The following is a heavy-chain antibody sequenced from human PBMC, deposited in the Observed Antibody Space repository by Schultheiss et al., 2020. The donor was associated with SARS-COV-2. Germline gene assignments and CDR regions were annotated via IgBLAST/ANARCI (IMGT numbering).Heavy chain of an antibody. J-gene: IGHJ4*02. V-gene: IGHV3-NL1*01. Sequence: GGSLRLSCAASGFTFSSYGMHWVRQAPGKGLEWVSAISGSGGTTYYADSVKGRFTISRDNSKNTLYLQMNSLRAEDTAVYYCARGGEGTTVVTVDSWGQGTLVTVSS. CDR2: ISGSGGTT. CDR1: GFTFSSYG. D-gene: IGHD4-23*01. CDR3: ARGGEGTTVVTVDS.